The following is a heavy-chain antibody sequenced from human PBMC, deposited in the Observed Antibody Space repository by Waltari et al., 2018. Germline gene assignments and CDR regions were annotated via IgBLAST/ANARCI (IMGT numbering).Heavy chain of an antibody. D-gene: IGHD3-3*01. CDR2: IYTRGST. CDR1: GGSISSGSSY. Sequence: QVQLQESGPGLVKPSQTLSLTCTVSGGSISSGSSYWSWIRQPAGKGLEWIGRIYTRGSTNYNPSLKSRVTISVDTSKNQFSLKLSSVTAADTAVYYCARDRSRVVRGWFDPWGQGTLVTVSS. CDR3: ARDRSRVVRGWFDP. V-gene: IGHV4-61*02. J-gene: IGHJ5*02.